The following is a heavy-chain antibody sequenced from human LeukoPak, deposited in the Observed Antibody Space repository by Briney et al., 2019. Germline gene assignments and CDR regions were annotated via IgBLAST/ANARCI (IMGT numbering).Heavy chain of an antibody. CDR3: ARDPVSYVARFDY. D-gene: IGHD2-21*01. J-gene: IGHJ4*02. V-gene: IGHV3-30*04. Sequence: GGSLRLSCAASGFTFSSYAVHWVRQAPGKGLEWVAVISYDGSNKYYADSVKGRFTISRDNSKNTLYLQMNSLRAEDTAAYYCARDPVSYVARFDYWGQGTLVTVSS. CDR1: GFTFSSYA. CDR2: ISYDGSNK.